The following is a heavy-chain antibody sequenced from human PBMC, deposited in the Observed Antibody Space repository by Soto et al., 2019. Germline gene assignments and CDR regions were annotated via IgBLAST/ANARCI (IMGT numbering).Heavy chain of an antibody. CDR1: GLTFSGDA. J-gene: IGHJ3*02. Sequence: EVQLLESGGGLVQPGGSLRLSCAASGLTFSGDAMTWVRQAPGKGLEWVSAISGRGGTTYYADSVKGRFAISRDSSKNTLYLQMNSLRADDTALYYGAKHRGGTSDAFDIWGQGTMVSVSS. V-gene: IGHV3-23*01. CDR2: ISGRGGTT. CDR3: AKHRGGTSDAFDI.